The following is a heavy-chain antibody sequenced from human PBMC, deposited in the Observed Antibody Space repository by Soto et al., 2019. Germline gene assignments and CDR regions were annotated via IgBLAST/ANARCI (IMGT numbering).Heavy chain of an antibody. Sequence: PSETLSLTCTVSGGXIRSGDYYWSWIRQPPGKGLEWIGYIYYSGSTYYNPSLKSRVTISVDTSKNQFSLKLSSVTAADTAVYYCARVPPYYYDSSGYYHPYYYYGMDVWGQGTTVTVYS. CDR2: IYYSGST. CDR1: GGXIRSGDYY. CDR3: ARVPPYYYDSSGYYHPYYYYGMDV. V-gene: IGHV4-30-4*01. J-gene: IGHJ6*02. D-gene: IGHD3-22*01.